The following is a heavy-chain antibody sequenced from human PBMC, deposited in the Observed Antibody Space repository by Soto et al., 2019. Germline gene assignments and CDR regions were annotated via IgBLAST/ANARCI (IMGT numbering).Heavy chain of an antibody. CDR2: IYYSGST. J-gene: IGHJ5*02. Sequence: PSETLSLTCTVSGGSISSYYWSWIRQPPGKGLEWIGYIYYSGSTNYNPSLKSRVTISVDTSKNQFSLKLSSVTAADTAVYYCASTRDSSGYFNWFDPWGQGTLVTVS. V-gene: IGHV4-59*01. CDR3: ASTRDSSGYFNWFDP. D-gene: IGHD3-22*01. CDR1: GGSISSYY.